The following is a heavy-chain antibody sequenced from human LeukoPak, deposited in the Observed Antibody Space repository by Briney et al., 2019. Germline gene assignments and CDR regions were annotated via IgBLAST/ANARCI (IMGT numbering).Heavy chain of an antibody. CDR2: ISYDGSNK. J-gene: IGHJ6*02. CDR1: GFTFSSYA. CDR3: ARASQLERRGSSSYYGMDV. D-gene: IGHD1-1*01. Sequence: PGGSLRLSCAASGFTFSSYAMHWVRQAPGKGLEWVAVISYDGSNKYYADSVKGRFTISRDNSKNTLYLQMNSLSAEDTAMYYCARASQLERRGSSSYYGMDVWGQGTTVTVSS. V-gene: IGHV3-30*14.